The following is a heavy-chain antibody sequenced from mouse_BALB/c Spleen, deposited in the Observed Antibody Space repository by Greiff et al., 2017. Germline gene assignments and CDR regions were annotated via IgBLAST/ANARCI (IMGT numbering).Heavy chain of an antibody. J-gene: IGHJ4*01. Sequence: VMLVESGPGLVQPSQSLSITCTVSGFSLTSYGVHWVRQSPGKGLEWLGVIWSGGSTDYNAAFISRLSISKDNSKSQVFFKMNSLQANDTAIYYCARTEGYYEDYAMDYWGQGTSVTVSS. CDR2: IWSGGST. D-gene: IGHD2-3*01. V-gene: IGHV2-2*02. CDR1: GFSLTSYG. CDR3: ARTEGYYEDYAMDY.